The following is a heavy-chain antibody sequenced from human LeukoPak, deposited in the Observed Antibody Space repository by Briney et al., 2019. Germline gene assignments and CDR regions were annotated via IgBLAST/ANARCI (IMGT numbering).Heavy chain of an antibody. CDR2: IYYSGST. Sequence: PSETLSLTCTISGDSINSYHWSWLRQPPGSKLEWIGSIYYSGSTYYNPSLKSRVTISVDTSKNQFSLKLSSVTAADTAVYYCANNIAVAGTVDYWGQGTLVTVSS. D-gene: IGHD6-19*01. CDR1: GDSINSYH. V-gene: IGHV4-59*05. J-gene: IGHJ4*02. CDR3: ANNIAVAGTVDY.